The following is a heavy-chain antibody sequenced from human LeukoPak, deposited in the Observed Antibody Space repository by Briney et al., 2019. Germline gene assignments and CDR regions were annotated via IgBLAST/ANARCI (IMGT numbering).Heavy chain of an antibody. CDR1: GGSFSGYY. Sequence: SETLSLTCAVYGGSFSGYYWSWIRQPPGKGLEWIGEIDHSGSTNYIPSLKSGVTISVDTSKNQFSLKLSSGTAADTAVYYCARVGISAAGPGFDPWGQGTLVTVSS. J-gene: IGHJ5*02. CDR3: ARVGISAAGPGFDP. V-gene: IGHV4-34*01. CDR2: IDHSGST. D-gene: IGHD6-13*01.